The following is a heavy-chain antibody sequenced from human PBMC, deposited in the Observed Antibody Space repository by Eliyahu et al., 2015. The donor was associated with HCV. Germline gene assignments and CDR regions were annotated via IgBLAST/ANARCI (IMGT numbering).Heavy chain of an antibody. J-gene: IGHJ5*02. CDR1: GLTFNNYA. CDR3: AKGGTLMIEA. CDR2: ISGDGDTT. V-gene: IGHV3-23*01. D-gene: IGHD2-21*01. Sequence: EVHLLESGGGLVQPGGSLRLSCAAXGLPASGLTFNNYAVSWVRQAPGKGLEWLSVISGDGDTTYYADSVRGRFTISRDNSKDTLYLQINSLRVEDTAVYYCAKGGTLMIEAWGQGTLVTVSS.